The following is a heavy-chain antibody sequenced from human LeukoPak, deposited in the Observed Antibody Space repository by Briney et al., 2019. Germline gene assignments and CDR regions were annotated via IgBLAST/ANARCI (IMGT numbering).Heavy chain of an antibody. Sequence: GGSLRLSCAASGFTFSNSWMHWVCQAPEKGLEWVADIKCDGSEKCYVDSVKGRLTISRDNAKNPLYLQVNSLRAEDMTVYYCVRGVGSSTSCYVRAFDIWGQGTMVTVSS. CDR2: IKCDGSEK. J-gene: IGHJ3*02. CDR1: GFTFSNSW. V-gene: IGHV3-52*01. D-gene: IGHD2-2*01. CDR3: VRGVGSSTSCYVRAFDI.